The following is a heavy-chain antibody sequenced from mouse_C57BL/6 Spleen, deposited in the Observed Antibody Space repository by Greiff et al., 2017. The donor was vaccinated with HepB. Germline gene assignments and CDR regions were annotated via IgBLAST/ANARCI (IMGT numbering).Heavy chain of an antibody. CDR3: ARSGYYGSVYYFDY. CDR1: GYAFSSYW. CDR2: IYPGDGDT. D-gene: IGHD1-1*01. J-gene: IGHJ2*01. V-gene: IGHV1-80*01. Sequence: QVQLQQSGAELVKPGASVKISCKASGYAFSSYWMNWVKQRPGKGLEWIGQIYPGDGDTNYNGKFKGKATLTADKSSSTAYMQLSSLTSEDSAVYFCARSGYYGSVYYFDYWGQGTTLTVSS.